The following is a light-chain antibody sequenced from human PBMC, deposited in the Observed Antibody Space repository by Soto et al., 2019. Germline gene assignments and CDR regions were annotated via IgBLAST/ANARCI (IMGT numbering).Light chain of an antibody. J-gene: IGKJ1*01. Sequence: GDRVTITCRASQTISTWLAWYQQKPGRAPKLLIYKASSLETGVPSRFSGSGSGTEFTLTISSLQSEDSAVYYCQHYNHWLWTFGQGTKVDI. CDR1: QTISTW. CDR3: QHYNHWLWT. V-gene: IGKV1-5*03. CDR2: KAS.